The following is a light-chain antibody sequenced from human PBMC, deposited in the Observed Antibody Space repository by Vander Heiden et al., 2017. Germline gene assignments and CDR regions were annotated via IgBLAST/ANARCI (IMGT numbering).Light chain of an antibody. J-gene: IGLJ3*02. CDR1: SSNIANNY. CDR2: DNN. V-gene: IGLV1-51*01. CDR3: STWDSSLSGVV. Sequence: QSVLTQTPSVSAAPGHKVTIPCAGSSSNIANNYVSWYQQFQGTTPELLISDNNKRPSGIPDRFSGSKSGTSATLGITGLQTGDEADYYCSTWDSSLSGVVFGGGTKVSVL.